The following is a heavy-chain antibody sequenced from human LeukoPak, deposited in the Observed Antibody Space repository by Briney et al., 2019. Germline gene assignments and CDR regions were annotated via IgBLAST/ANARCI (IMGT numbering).Heavy chain of an antibody. CDR3: ARQNYDILTGYSNYMDV. CDR2: IDWDDDK. Sequence: SGPALVKPTQTLTLTCTFSGFSLSTSGMCVSWIRQPPGKALEWLARIDWDDDKYYSTSLKTRLTISKDTSKNQVVLTMTNMDPVDTATYYCARQNYDILTGYSNYMDVWGKGTTVTVSS. D-gene: IGHD3-9*01. V-gene: IGHV2-70*11. CDR1: GFSLSTSGMC. J-gene: IGHJ6*03.